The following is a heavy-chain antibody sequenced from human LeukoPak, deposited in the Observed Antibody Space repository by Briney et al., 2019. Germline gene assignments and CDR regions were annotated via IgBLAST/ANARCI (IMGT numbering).Heavy chain of an antibody. J-gene: IGHJ5*02. CDR2: IYYSGST. Sequence: SETLSLTCTVSGGSISSYYWSWIRQPPGKGLQWIGYIYYSGSTNYNPSLKSRVTISVDTSKNQFSLELSSVTAADTAVYYCARGVLVVVGNPAGWFDPWGQGTLVTVSS. CDR1: GGSISSYY. D-gene: IGHD2-15*01. V-gene: IGHV4-59*01. CDR3: ARGVLVVVGNPAGWFDP.